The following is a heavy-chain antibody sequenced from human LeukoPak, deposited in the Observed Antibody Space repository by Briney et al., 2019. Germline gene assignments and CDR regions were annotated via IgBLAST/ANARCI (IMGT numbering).Heavy chain of an antibody. CDR3: ARVVMSYYYMDV. Sequence: GGSLRLSCAASGFTFSSYSMNWVRQAPGKGLEWVSSISSSSSYIYYADSVKGRFTISRDNAKNSLYLQMNSLRAEDTAVYYCARVVMSYYYMDVWGKGTTVTISS. J-gene: IGHJ6*03. V-gene: IGHV3-21*01. CDR2: ISSSSSYI. CDR1: GFTFSSYS.